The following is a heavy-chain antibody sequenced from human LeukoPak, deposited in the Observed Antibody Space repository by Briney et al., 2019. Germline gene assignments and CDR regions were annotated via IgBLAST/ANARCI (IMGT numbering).Heavy chain of an antibody. CDR1: GGSTSSGSYY. CDR2: IYTSGST. V-gene: IGHV4-61*02. D-gene: IGHD1-26*01. J-gene: IGHJ4*02. Sequence: SETLSLTCTVSGGSTSSGSYYWSWIRQPAGKGLEWIGRIYTSGSTNYNPSLKSRVTISVDTSKNQFSLKLSSVTAADTAVYYCARGLVGATGYFDYWGQGTLVTVSS. CDR3: ARGLVGATGYFDY.